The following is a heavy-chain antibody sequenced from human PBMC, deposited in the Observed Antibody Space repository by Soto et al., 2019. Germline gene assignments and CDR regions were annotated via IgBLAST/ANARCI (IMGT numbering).Heavy chain of an antibody. CDR2: INGSGGST. J-gene: IGHJ4*02. Sequence: WGSLILYCAASRFTFSSYAMSWVRHAPGKGLEWVSAINGSGGSTYYADSVKGRFTSSRDKSKNTLYLQMNSLRAEDTAVYYCAKFLLGAAGWADYWGQGTLVTVSS. D-gene: IGHD1-26*01. CDR3: AKFLLGAAGWADY. CDR1: RFTFSSYA. V-gene: IGHV3-23*01.